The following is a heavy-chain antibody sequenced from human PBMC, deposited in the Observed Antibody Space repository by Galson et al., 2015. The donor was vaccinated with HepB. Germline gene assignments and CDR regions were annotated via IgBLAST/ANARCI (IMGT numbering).Heavy chain of an antibody. CDR1: GYTFTGYY. CDR3: ARSRTGIRSGEGLRG. D-gene: IGHD3-3*01. CDR2: INPNSGGT. Sequence: QSGAEVKKPGESLKISCKASGYTFTGYYMHWVRQAPGQGLEWMGWINPNSGGTNYAQKFQGRVTMTRDTSISTAYMELSSLRSEDTAVYYCARSRTGIRSGEGLRGWGQGTLVTVSS. J-gene: IGHJ4*02. V-gene: IGHV1-2*02.